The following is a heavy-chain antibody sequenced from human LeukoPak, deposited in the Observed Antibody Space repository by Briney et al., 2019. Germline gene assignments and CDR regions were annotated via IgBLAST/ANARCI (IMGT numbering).Heavy chain of an antibody. CDR1: GGSISSYY. CDR3: ARHGLAGDLVVPAAILGDPAWAYFDY. Sequence: PSETLSLTCTVSGGSISSYYWSWIRQPPGKGLEWIGYIYTSGSTNYNPSLKSRVTISVDTSKNQFSLKLSSVTAADTAVYYCARHGLAGDLVVPAAILGDPAWAYFDYWGQGTLVTVSS. V-gene: IGHV4-4*09. CDR2: IYTSGST. J-gene: IGHJ4*02. D-gene: IGHD2-2*02.